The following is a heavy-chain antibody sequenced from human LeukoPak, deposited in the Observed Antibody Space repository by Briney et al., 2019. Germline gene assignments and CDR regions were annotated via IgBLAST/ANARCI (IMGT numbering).Heavy chain of an antibody. J-gene: IGHJ3*02. CDR3: ARGPFGAFDI. Sequence: SETLSLTCTVSGGSISSYYWSWIRQPPGQGLEWIGYIYYSGSTNYNPSLKSRVTISVDTSKNQFSLKLSSVTAADTAVYYCARGPFGAFDIWGQGTMVTVSS. D-gene: IGHD3-16*01. CDR1: GGSISSYY. CDR2: IYYSGST. V-gene: IGHV4-59*01.